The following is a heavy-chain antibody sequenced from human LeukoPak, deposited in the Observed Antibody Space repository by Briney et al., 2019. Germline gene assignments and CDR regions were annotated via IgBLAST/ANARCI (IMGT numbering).Heavy chain of an antibody. Sequence: GGSLRLSCAAPGFTFGTFGMHWARQAPGKGLEWVAFISYDGSSEYDADSVKGRFTISRDNSENTVYLQMNSLRAEDTAVYYCAKSEVYYFGTSGGFDYWGQGTLVTVAS. D-gene: IGHD3-22*01. V-gene: IGHV3-30*18. CDR3: AKSEVYYFGTSGGFDY. J-gene: IGHJ4*02. CDR2: ISYDGSSE. CDR1: GFTFGTFG.